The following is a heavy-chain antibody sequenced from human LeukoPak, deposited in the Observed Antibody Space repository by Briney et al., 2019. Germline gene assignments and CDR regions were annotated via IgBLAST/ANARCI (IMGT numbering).Heavy chain of an antibody. CDR3: VRDGNRGYDMDV. CDR2: INVVNGAI. Sequence: GGSLRLSCASAGFTLRYYQMNWVRQAPGKGLECVSYINVVNGAIYYADSVKGRFTISGDIATNSVYLQMNSLRAEDTALYYCVRDGNRGYDMDVWGQGTAVTVSS. D-gene: IGHD3-10*01. V-gene: IGHV3-48*01. J-gene: IGHJ6*02. CDR1: GFTLRYYQ.